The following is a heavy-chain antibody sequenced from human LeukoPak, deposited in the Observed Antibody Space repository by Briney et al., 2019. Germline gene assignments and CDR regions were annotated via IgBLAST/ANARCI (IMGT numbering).Heavy chain of an antibody. D-gene: IGHD2-15*01. V-gene: IGHV3-7*01. J-gene: IGHJ4*02. Sequence: GGSLRLSCAASGFTFSSYWMSWVRQAPGKGLEWVANIKQDGSEKYYVDSVKGRFTISRDSAKNSLYLQMNSLRAEDTAVYYCARLYCSGGSCYVDYWGQGTLVTVSS. CDR1: GFTFSSYW. CDR3: ARLYCSGGSCYVDY. CDR2: IKQDGSEK.